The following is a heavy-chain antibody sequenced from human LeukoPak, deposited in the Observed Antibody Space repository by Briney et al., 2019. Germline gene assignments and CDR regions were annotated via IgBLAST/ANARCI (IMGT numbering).Heavy chain of an antibody. Sequence: SETLSLTCTVSGGSISTSGYYWGWIRPPPGKGLEWIGNVYYSGSTYYNPSLKSRVTITVDTSKNQFSLKLSSVTAADTAVYYCACQVTYYYDSSTYYYYWGQGTLVTVSS. CDR2: VYYSGST. V-gene: IGHV4-39*01. D-gene: IGHD3-22*01. CDR1: GGSISTSGYY. J-gene: IGHJ4*02. CDR3: ACQVTYYYDSSTYYYY.